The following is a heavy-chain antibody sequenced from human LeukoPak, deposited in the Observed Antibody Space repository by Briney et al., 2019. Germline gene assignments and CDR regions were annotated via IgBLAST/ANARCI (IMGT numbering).Heavy chain of an antibody. J-gene: IGHJ3*02. CDR3: ARERIRPFIAAAGTPNDAFDI. CDR1: GYTFTGYY. CDR2: INPNSGGT. Sequence: ASVKVSCKASGYTFTGYYMHWVRQAPGQGLEWMGWINPNSGGTNYAQKFQGRVTMTRDTSISTAYMELSRLRSDDTAVYYCARERIRPFIAAAGTPNDAFDIWGQGTVVTVSS. V-gene: IGHV1-2*02. D-gene: IGHD6-13*01.